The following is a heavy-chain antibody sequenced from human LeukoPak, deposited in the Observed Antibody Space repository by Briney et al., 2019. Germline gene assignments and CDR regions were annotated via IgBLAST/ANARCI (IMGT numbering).Heavy chain of an antibody. CDR1: GFSFATYD. CDR2: ISASGGRT. CDR3: AKGGSSGSYYAY. V-gene: IGHV3-23*01. Sequence: GGSLRLSCAASGFSFATYDMSWVRQAPGKGLEWVSAISASGGRTYHADSVKGRFTISRDNSKNTLTLQMNSLRVEDTAVYYCAKGGSSGSYYAYWGQGTLVTVSS. J-gene: IGHJ4*02. D-gene: IGHD3-10*01.